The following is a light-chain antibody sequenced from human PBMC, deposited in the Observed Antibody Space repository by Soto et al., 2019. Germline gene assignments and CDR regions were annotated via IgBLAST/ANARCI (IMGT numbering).Light chain of an antibody. Sequence: QSVLPQPASVSGSPGQSITVSCTGTNIDVGSYNLIYWYQQHPGKAPKLMIYEANKRPSGVSNRFSGSKSGNTASLTISGLQAEEEAEYFCCTYASTSTSLVFGTGTKVTVL. CDR3: CTYASTSTSLV. CDR2: EAN. V-gene: IGLV2-23*01. J-gene: IGLJ1*01. CDR1: NIDVGSYNL.